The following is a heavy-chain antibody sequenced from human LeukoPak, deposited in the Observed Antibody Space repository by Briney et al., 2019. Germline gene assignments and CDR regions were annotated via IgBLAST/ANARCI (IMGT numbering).Heavy chain of an antibody. Sequence: SETLSLTCTVSGGSISSYYWSWIRQPAGKGLEWIGYIYYSGSTNYNPSLKSRVTISVDTSKNQFSLKLSSVTAADTAVYYCARAKQGDCSSTSCYFGYYYYYVDVWGKGTTVTVSS. J-gene: IGHJ6*03. CDR2: IYYSGST. CDR3: ARAKQGDCSSTSCYFGYYYYYVDV. V-gene: IGHV4-59*01. CDR1: GGSISSYY. D-gene: IGHD2-2*01.